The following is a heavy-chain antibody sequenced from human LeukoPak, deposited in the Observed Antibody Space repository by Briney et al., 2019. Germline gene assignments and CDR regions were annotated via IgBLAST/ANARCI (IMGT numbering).Heavy chain of an antibody. V-gene: IGHV3-23*01. J-gene: IGHJ4*02. CDR1: GVTFSSYG. CDR2: ISSSGGTT. CDR3: AKAGIAVPATPEY. D-gene: IGHD6-19*01. Sequence: GGSLRLSCAASGVTFSSYGMHWVRQAPGKGLEWVSVISSSGGTTYYSDSVKGRFIISRDNSKNTLYLQMNSLRAEDTAVYYCAKAGIAVPATPEYCGQGTQVTVSS.